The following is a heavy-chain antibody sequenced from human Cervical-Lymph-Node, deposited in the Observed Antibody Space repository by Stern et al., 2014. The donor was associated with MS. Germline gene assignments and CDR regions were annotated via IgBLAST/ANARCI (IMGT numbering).Heavy chain of an antibody. CDR2: IFPDDSDT. CDR1: GYSFPNYW. Sequence: EVQLVESGAEVKKPGESLKISCKGSGYSFPNYWIAWVRQMPGKGLESMGIIFPDDSDTRYSPSFQGQVTISADKSTSTAYLEWSSLKASDTAMYYCARRYYNSRSYPGLNWFDPWGQGTLVTVSS. V-gene: IGHV5-51*01. J-gene: IGHJ5*02. CDR3: ARRYYNSRSYPGLNWFDP. D-gene: IGHD3-22*01.